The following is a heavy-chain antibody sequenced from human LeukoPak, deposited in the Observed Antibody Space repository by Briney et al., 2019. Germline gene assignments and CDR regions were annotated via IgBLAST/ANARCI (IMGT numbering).Heavy chain of an antibody. CDR1: GGSFSGYY. J-gene: IGHJ4*02. D-gene: IGHD6-13*01. CDR2: INHSGST. V-gene: IGHV4-34*01. Sequence: SETLSLXCAVYGGSFSGYYWSWIRQPPGKGLEWIGEINHSGSTNYNPSLKSRVTISVDTSKNQFSLKLSSVTAADTAVYYCARRSPGIAAAGTRPGIDYWGQGTLVTVSS. CDR3: ARRSPGIAAAGTRPGIDY.